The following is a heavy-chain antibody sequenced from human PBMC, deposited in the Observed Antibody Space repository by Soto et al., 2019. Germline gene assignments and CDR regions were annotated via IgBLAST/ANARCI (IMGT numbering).Heavy chain of an antibody. J-gene: IGHJ4*02. Sequence: GGSLRLSCAASGFTFSSYSMNWVRQAPGKGLEWVSSISSSSSYIYYADSVKGRFTISRDNAKNSLYLQMNSLRAEDTAVYYCARDTTKTGTTRDFDYWGQGTLVTVSS. CDR1: GFTFSSYS. V-gene: IGHV3-21*01. D-gene: IGHD1-7*01. CDR3: ARDTTKTGTTRDFDY. CDR2: ISSSSSYI.